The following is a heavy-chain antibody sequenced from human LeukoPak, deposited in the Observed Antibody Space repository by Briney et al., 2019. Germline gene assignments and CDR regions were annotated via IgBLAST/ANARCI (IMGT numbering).Heavy chain of an antibody. Sequence: GGSLRLSCAASGFTFSDYYMSWIRQAPGKGLEWVSSISSSSIYISYADSVKGRFTISRDNTKNALYLQMNSLRAEDPAVFYCARTLYSIVPAVDDYFDSWGQGTLVTVSS. CDR3: ARTLYSIVPAVDDYFDS. J-gene: IGHJ4*02. CDR2: ISSSSIYI. V-gene: IGHV3-11*06. D-gene: IGHD2/OR15-2a*01. CDR1: GFTFSDYY.